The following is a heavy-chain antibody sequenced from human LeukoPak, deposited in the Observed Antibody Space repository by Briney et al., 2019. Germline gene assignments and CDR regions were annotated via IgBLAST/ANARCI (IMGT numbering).Heavy chain of an antibody. D-gene: IGHD3-9*01. CDR3: ARGHYDVLAASYKWTTDY. CDR2: ITSGGDYI. Sequence: GGSLRLSCAASGFTFNTFNMNWVRQAPGKGLEWVSSITSGGDYIYYADSLKGRFTTSTDNATNSLSLQLNSLRVEDTAVYYCARGHYDVLAASYKWTTDYWGQGTLVTVSS. V-gene: IGHV3-21*01. J-gene: IGHJ4*02. CDR1: GFTFNTFN.